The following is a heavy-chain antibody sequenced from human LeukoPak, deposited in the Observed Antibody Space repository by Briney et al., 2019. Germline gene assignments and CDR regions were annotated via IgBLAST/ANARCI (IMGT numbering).Heavy chain of an antibody. CDR2: INHSGST. CDR1: GGPFSGYY. CDR3: ASAGYSRGWHPF. J-gene: IGHJ4*02. Sequence: PSETLSLTCAVYGGPFSGYYWSWIRQPPGKGLEWIGEINHSGSTNYSPSLKSRVTISVDTSKNQFSLKLSSVTAADTAVYYCASAGYSRGWHPFWGQGTLVTVSS. D-gene: IGHD6-19*01. V-gene: IGHV4-34*01.